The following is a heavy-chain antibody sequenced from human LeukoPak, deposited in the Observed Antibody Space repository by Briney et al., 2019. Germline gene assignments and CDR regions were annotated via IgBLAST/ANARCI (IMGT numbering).Heavy chain of an antibody. CDR3: ARARVTLTGYHKGLRWFDP. V-gene: IGHV4-59*01. CDR1: GGSISSYY. Sequence: PSETLSLTCTVSGGSISSYYWSWIRQPPGKGLEWIGYIYYSGSTNYNPSLKSRVTISVDTSKNQFSLKLSSVTAADTAVYYCARARVTLTGYHKGLRWFDPWGQGTLVTVSS. J-gene: IGHJ5*02. D-gene: IGHD3-9*01. CDR2: IYYSGST.